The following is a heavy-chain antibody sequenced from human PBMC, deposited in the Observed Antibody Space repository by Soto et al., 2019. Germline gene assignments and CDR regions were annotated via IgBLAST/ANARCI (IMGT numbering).Heavy chain of an antibody. V-gene: IGHV3-30-3*01. J-gene: IGHJ6*02. CDR1: GFTFSSYA. Sequence: GGSLRLSCASSGFTFSSYAIHWVRQAPGKGLEWVAIISYDGSNKYYADSVKGRFTISRDNSKNTLYLQMNSLRAEDTAVYYCAKDQVQLWLGYYYGMDVWGQGTTVTVSS. CDR3: AKDQVQLWLGYYYGMDV. D-gene: IGHD5-18*01. CDR2: ISYDGSNK.